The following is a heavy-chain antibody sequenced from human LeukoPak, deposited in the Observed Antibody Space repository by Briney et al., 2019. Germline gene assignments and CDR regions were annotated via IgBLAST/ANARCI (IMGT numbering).Heavy chain of an antibody. CDR2: IYPGDSDT. CDR3: ARHRRVYGSGSQSPYYYYYYMDV. V-gene: IGHV5-51*01. Sequence: GESLKISCKGSGYSFTNYWIGWVRQMPGKGLEWMGIIYPGDSDTRYSPSFQGQVTISADKSISTAYLQWSSLKASDTAMYYCARHRRVYGSGSQSPYYYYYYMDVWGKGTTVTISS. CDR1: GYSFTNYW. J-gene: IGHJ6*03. D-gene: IGHD3-10*01.